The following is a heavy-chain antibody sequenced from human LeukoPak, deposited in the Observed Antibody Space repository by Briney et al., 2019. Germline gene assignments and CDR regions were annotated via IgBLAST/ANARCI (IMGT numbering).Heavy chain of an antibody. CDR2: IRYDGSNK. Sequence: GGSLRLSCAASGFTFSSYGMHWVRQAPGEGLEWVAFIRYDGSNKYYADSVKGRFTISRDNSKNTLYLQMNSLRAEDTAVYYCAKDPTTYYYYYMDVWGKGTTVTVSS. CDR1: GFTFSSYG. CDR3: AKDPTTYYYYYMDV. D-gene: IGHD1-1*01. J-gene: IGHJ6*03. V-gene: IGHV3-30*02.